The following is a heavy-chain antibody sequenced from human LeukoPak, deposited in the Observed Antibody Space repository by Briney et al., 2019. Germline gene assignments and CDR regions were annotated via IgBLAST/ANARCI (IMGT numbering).Heavy chain of an antibody. D-gene: IGHD3-22*01. CDR1: GFTFSNYG. J-gene: IGHJ6*02. CDR2: IWYDGSNK. CDR3: VRDRGDSSGYYYDYGMDV. V-gene: IGHV3-33*01. Sequence: PGGSLRLSCAASGFTFSNYGMHWVRQAPGKGLEWVAVIWYDGSNKYYADSVKGRFTISRDNSKNTLYLQMNSLRAEDTAVYYCVRDRGDSSGYYYDYGMDVWGQGTTVTVSS.